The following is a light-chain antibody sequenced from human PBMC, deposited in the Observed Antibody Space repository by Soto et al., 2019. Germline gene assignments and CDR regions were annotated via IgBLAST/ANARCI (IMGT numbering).Light chain of an antibody. CDR3: QQYNDWPLP. J-gene: IGKJ4*01. CDR2: GAS. Sequence: EKVMTQSPATLSVSLGERATLSCRASQSVSSNLAWFQQKPGQAPRLLMYGASTRATGIPARFSGSGSGTEFTLTISSLQSEDFAVYYCQQYNDWPLPFGGGTKVEIK. V-gene: IGKV3-15*01. CDR1: QSVSSN.